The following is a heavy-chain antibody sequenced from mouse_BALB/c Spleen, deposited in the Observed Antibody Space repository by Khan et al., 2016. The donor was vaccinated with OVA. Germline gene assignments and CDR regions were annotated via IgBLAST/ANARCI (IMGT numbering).Heavy chain of an antibody. J-gene: IGHJ4*01. CDR1: GYTFTNYG. CDR3: ARTPYFSYTLDH. D-gene: IGHD2-10*01. Sequence: QIQLVQSGPELKKPGETVKISCKASGYTFTNYGMNWVKQSPGKALKWIGWINTYTGEPTYADDFKGRFAFSLETSASTAYLQLNNLKNEDEATYFYARTPYFSYTLDHWGQGTSVTVSS. CDR2: INTYTGEP. V-gene: IGHV9-1*02.